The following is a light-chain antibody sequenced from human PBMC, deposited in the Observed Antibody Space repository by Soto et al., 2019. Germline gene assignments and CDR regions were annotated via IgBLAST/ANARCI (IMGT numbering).Light chain of an antibody. CDR1: QSVSSSY. CDR3: QQYGSSSYS. V-gene: IGKV3-20*01. Sequence: EIVLTQSPGTQSLSPGERATLSCRASQSVSSSYLDWYQQKPGQAPGLLIYGASSRATGIPDRFSGSGSGTDFNLTISRLEPEDFAVYYCQQYGSSSYSFGQGTKLEIK. J-gene: IGKJ2*03. CDR2: GAS.